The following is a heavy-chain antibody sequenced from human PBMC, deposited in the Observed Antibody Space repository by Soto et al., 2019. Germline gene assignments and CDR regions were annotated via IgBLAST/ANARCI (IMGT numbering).Heavy chain of an antibody. CDR3: AKEGNYGAPPNYYYYYGMDV. Sequence: GGSLRLSCAASGFTFSDYYMSWIRQAPGKGLEWVSYISSSGSTIYYADSVKGRFTISRDNAKNSLYLQMNSLRAEDTAVYYCAKEGNYGAPPNYYYYYGMDVWGQGTKVTVSS. CDR1: GFTFSDYY. J-gene: IGHJ6*02. CDR2: ISSSGSTI. D-gene: IGHD4-17*01. V-gene: IGHV3-11*01.